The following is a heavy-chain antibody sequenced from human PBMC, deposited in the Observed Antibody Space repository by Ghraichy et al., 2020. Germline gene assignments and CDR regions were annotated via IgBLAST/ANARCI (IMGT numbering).Heavy chain of an antibody. V-gene: IGHV3-23*01. CDR2: ISGSGLST. CDR3: AKRLNTAMFRGVIDY. J-gene: IGHJ4*02. Sequence: GGSLRLSCAASGFTFSSYAMNWVRQAPGKGLEWVSAISGSGLSTYYADSVKGRFTISRDNSKNTLYLQMNSLRAEDTAVYYCAKRLNTAMFRGVIDYWGQGALVTVSS. D-gene: IGHD3-10*01. CDR1: GFTFSSYA.